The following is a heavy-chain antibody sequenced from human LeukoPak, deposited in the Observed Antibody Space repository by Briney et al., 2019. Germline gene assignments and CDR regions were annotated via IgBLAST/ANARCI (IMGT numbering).Heavy chain of an antibody. CDR3: ASVTTHGVSHYEYKY. Sequence: GGSLRLSCAASGFTFSLYGMHWVRQAPGKGLEWVAVISYDGSNKYYADSVKGRFTISRDNSKNTLYLQMGSLRAEDMAVYYCASVTTHGVSHYEYKYWGQGTLVTVSS. CDR2: ISYDGSNK. V-gene: IGHV3-30*03. CDR1: GFTFSLYG. D-gene: IGHD4-11*01. J-gene: IGHJ4*02.